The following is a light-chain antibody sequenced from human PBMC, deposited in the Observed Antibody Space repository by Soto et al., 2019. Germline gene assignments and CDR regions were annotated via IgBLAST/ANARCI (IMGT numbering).Light chain of an antibody. CDR1: SSDIGDYDY. J-gene: IGLJ2*01. V-gene: IGLV2-14*03. Sequence: QSALTQPASVSGSLGQSITISCSGGSSDIGDYDYVSWFQQYPGKAPKLIISDVSRRPSGISFRFSASKSGTTASLTISGLQAEDEAYYYCSSHTSRHTRVAFGGGTKLTVL. CDR3: SSHTSRHTRVA. CDR2: DVS.